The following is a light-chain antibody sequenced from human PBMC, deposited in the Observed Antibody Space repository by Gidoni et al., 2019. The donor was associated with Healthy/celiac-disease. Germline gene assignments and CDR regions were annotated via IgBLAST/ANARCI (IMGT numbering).Light chain of an antibody. V-gene: IGKV2-28*01. CDR2: LGS. CDR3: MQALQTPMYT. J-gene: IGKJ2*01. CDR1: QSLLHSNGYNY. Sequence: DIVMTQSPLSLPVTPGEPASIPCRSSQSLLHSNGYNYVDWYLQKPGQSPQLLIYLGSNRTSGVPDRFSGSGSGTDFTLKISRVEAEDVGVYYCMQALQTPMYTFXXXTKLEIK.